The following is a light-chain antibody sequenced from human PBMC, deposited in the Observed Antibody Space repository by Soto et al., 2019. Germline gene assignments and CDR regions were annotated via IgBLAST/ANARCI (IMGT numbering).Light chain of an antibody. CDR1: QSVSSN. CDR3: HQRYNWPRVT. Sequence: EIVMTQSPATLSVSPGERASLSCRASQSVSSNLAWYQQKPGQPPRLLIYDVSNRATGIPARFSGSGSGTDFTLTITSLEPEDFAVYFCHQRYNWPRVTFGQGTRLEI. V-gene: IGKV3-11*01. CDR2: DVS. J-gene: IGKJ5*01.